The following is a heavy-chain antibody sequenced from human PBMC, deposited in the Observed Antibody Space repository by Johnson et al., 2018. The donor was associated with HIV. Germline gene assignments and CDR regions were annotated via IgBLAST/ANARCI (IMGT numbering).Heavy chain of an antibody. CDR1: GFSFSDYY. D-gene: IGHD3-3*01. J-gene: IGHJ3*02. CDR3: ASDRYYDFWSGYRTFDI. Sequence: QVQLVESGGGVVQPGGSLRLSCVASGFSFSDYYMSWIRQAPGKGLEWISYMSSSGSTIYHAESVKGRFTISRDNATNSLYLQMNSLRAEDTAVYYCASDRYYDFWSGYRTFDIWGQGTMVTVSS. CDR2: MSSSGSTI. V-gene: IGHV3-11*04.